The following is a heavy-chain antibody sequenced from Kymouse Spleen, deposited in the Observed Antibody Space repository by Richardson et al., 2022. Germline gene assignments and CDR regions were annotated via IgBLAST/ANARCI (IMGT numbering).Heavy chain of an antibody. V-gene: IGHV3-7*01. J-gene: IGHJ5*02. D-gene: IGHD1-7*01. CDR3: ARDHNWNYYWFDP. CDR2: IKQDGSEK. CDR1: GFTFSSYW. Sequence: EVQLVESGGGLVQPGGSLRLSCAASGFTFSSYWMSWVRQAPGKGLEWVANIKQDGSEKYYVDSVKGRFTISRDNAKNSLYLQMNSLRAEDTAVYYCARDHNWNYYWFDPWGQGTLVTVSS.